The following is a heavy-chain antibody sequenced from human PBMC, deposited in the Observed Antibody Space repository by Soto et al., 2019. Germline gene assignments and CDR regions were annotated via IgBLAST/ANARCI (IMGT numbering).Heavy chain of an antibody. CDR2: IYYSGST. D-gene: IGHD3-22*01. Sequence: SETLSLTCTVSGGSISSYYWSWIRQPPGKGLECIGYIYYSGSTNYNPSLKSRVTISVDTSKNQFSLKLSSVTAADTAVYYCARVNYYDSSGYYPEGFDPWGQGTLVTVSS. CDR1: GGSISSYY. CDR3: ARVNYYDSSGYYPEGFDP. J-gene: IGHJ5*02. V-gene: IGHV4-59*01.